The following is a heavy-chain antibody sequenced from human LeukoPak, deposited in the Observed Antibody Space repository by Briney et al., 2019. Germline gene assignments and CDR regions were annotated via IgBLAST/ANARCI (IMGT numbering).Heavy chain of an antibody. CDR1: GGTFSSYA. D-gene: IGHD4-17*01. CDR2: IIPILGIA. CDR3: ARAIHGDYSDY. Sequence: AVTVSFTSSGGTFSSYAISWVRQAPGQGLEWVGRIIPILGIANYAQKFQGRVTITADKSTSTAYMELSSLRSEDTAVYYCARAIHGDYSDYWGQGTLVTVSS. V-gene: IGHV1-69*04. J-gene: IGHJ4*02.